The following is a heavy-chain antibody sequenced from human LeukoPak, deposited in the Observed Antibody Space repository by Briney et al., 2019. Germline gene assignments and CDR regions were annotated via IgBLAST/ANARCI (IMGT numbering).Heavy chain of an antibody. Sequence: PSQTLSLTCTVSGGSISSGSYYWRWLWQPAGKGLEWIGRIYTSGSTNYNPSLKSRVTISVDTSKNQFSLKLSSVTAADTAVYYCAREAPFCGGDCYYYWGQGTLVTVSS. CDR3: AREAPFCGGDCYYY. CDR2: IYTSGST. D-gene: IGHD2-21*01. CDR1: GGSISSGSYY. V-gene: IGHV4-61*02. J-gene: IGHJ4*02.